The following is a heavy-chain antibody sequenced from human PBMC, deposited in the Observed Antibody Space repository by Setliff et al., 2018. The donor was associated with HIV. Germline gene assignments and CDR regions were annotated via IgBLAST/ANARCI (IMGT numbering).Heavy chain of an antibody. Sequence: PSETLSLTCTVSGGSISSYYWSWIRQPPGKGLEWIGYIYSSGSTNYNPSLKSRVTISIDTSKHQFSLRLNSVTAADTAMYYCVHSLLGAPMVDYWGQGTLVTVSS. V-gene: IGHV4-59*08. CDR2: IYSSGST. CDR3: VHSLLGAPMVDY. CDR1: GGSISSYY. J-gene: IGHJ4*02. D-gene: IGHD3-16*01.